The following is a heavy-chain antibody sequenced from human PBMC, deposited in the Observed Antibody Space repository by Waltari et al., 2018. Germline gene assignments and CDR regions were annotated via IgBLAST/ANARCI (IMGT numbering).Heavy chain of an antibody. Sequence: EVQLVESGGGLVKPGGSLRLSCAASGFTFISYSMNWVRQAPGKGREWVSAISSSSSYIYYADSVKGRFTISRDNAKNSLYLQMNSLRAEDTAVYYWARDVRYYYMDVWGKGTTVTVSS. CDR3: ARDVRYYYMDV. CDR2: ISSSSSYI. V-gene: IGHV3-21*01. CDR1: GFTFISYS. D-gene: IGHD2-8*01. J-gene: IGHJ6*03.